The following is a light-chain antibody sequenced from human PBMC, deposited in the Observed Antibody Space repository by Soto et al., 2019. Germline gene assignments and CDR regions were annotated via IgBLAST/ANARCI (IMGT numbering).Light chain of an antibody. CDR1: QSIDRW. V-gene: IGKV1-5*01. CDR2: HAS. CDR3: HQYYNRPPWT. J-gene: IGKJ1*01. Sequence: DIQMTQSPSTLSASVGDRVTITCRASQSIDRWLAWYQQRPGKAPKILIYHASSLETGVPSRFRGSRSGTDFTLTISSLQPEDSATYYCHQYYNRPPWTFGQGTKVDIK.